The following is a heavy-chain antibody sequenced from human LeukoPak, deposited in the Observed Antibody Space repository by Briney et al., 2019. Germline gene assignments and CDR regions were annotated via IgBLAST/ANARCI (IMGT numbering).Heavy chain of an antibody. Sequence: GSLRLSCGTSGFIFSNYGMHWVRQAPAKGLEWVAVIWNDGSNKYYADSVKGRSTISRDNSKTTLEMNSLRVEDTAVYYCARSVRGSETGAGDAFDIWGQGTMVTVSS. CDR3: ARSVRGSETGAGDAFDI. V-gene: IGHV3-33*01. CDR1: GFIFSNYG. J-gene: IGHJ3*02. CDR2: IWNDGSNK. D-gene: IGHD1-1*01.